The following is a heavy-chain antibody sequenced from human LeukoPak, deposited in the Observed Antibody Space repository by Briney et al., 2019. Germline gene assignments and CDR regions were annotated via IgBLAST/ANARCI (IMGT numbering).Heavy chain of an antibody. V-gene: IGHV4-34*01. CDR2: INRRGST. CDR1: GGSISSYY. J-gene: IGHJ3*02. CDR3: ARDGFLVYYDSSGYSGAFDI. D-gene: IGHD3-22*01. Sequence: SETLSLTCTVSGGSISSYYWSWIRQPPGKGLEWIGEINRRGSTNYNPSLKSRVTISVDTSKNQFSLKLSSVTAADTAVYYCARDGFLVYYDSSGYSGAFDIWGQGTMVTVSS.